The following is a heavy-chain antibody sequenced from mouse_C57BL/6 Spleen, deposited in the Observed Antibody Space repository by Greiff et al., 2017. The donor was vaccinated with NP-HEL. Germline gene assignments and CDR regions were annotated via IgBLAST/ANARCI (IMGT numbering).Heavy chain of an antibody. V-gene: IGHV3-8*01. CDR2: ISYSGST. Sequence: DVKLQESGPGLAKPSQTLSLTCSVTGYSITSDYWNWIRKFPGNKLEYMGYISYSGSTYYNLSLKSRISITRDTSKNQYYLQLNSVTTEDTATYYCARSPFFYGSSRWYFDVWGTGTTVTVSS. CDR3: ARSPFFYGSSRWYFDV. J-gene: IGHJ1*03. D-gene: IGHD1-1*01. CDR1: GYSITSDY.